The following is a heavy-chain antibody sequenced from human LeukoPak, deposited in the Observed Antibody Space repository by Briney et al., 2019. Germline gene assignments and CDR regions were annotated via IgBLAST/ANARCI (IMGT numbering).Heavy chain of an antibody. Sequence: GGSLRLSCAASGFTFSSYAMNWVRQAPGKGLEWASTTSGSSGNTYYADSVKGRFTFSRDNSKNTLYLQMNSLKAEDTAVYYCAKGPWLAYPYYFDYWGQGTLVTVSS. CDR1: GFTFSSYA. CDR2: TSGSSGNT. J-gene: IGHJ4*02. CDR3: AKGPWLAYPYYFDY. D-gene: IGHD6-19*01. V-gene: IGHV3-23*01.